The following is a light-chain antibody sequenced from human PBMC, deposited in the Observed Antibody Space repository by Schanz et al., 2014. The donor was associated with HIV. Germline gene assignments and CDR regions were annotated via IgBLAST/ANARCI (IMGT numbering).Light chain of an antibody. CDR3: SSYTSSSTWV. J-gene: IGLJ3*02. CDR2: GVD. V-gene: IGLV2-14*03. Sequence: QSALTQPASVSGSPGQSISISCTGTSSDIGPYNCVSWYQQRPGKAPKLVISGVDYRPSGVSSRFSGSKSGSAASLTISGLQAEDEADYYCSSYTSSSTWVFGGGTKLTVL. CDR1: SSDIGPYNC.